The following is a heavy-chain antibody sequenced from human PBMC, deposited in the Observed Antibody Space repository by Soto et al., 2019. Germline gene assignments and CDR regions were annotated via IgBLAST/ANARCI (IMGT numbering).Heavy chain of an antibody. J-gene: IGHJ4*02. D-gene: IGHD3-22*01. CDR2: IIPIFGTA. CDR3: ASSDYYDSSRYVHFAY. V-gene: IGHV1-69*13. CDR1: GGTFSSYA. Sequence: SVKVSCKASGGTFSSYAISWVRQAPGQGLEWMGGIIPIFGTANYAQKFQGRVTITADESTSTAYMELSSLRSEDTAVYYCASSDYYDSSRYVHFAYWGQGTLVTVAS.